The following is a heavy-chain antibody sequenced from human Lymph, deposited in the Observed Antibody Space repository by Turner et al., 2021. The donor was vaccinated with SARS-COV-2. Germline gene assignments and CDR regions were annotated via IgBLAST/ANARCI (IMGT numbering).Heavy chain of an antibody. CDR2: ISYDGSNK. CDR3: ARDFVAVTGPFDY. V-gene: IGHV3-30-3*01. CDR1: GFTFSSYA. Sequence: QVQLVESGGGVVQPGRSLRLSCPASGFTFSSYAMHWVRQAPGKGLEGVAVISYDGSNKYYADSVKGRFTISRDNSKNTLYLQMNSLRAEHTAVYYCARDFVAVTGPFDYWGQGTLVTVSS. D-gene: IGHD6-19*01. J-gene: IGHJ4*02.